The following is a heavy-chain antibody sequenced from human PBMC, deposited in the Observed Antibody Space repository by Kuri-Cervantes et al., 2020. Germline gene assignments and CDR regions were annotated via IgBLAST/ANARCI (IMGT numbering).Heavy chain of an antibody. CDR2: INHSGST. CDR1: GGSFSGYY. D-gene: IGHD2-8*02. J-gene: IGHJ4*02. Sequence: SETLSLTCAVYGGSFSGYYWSWIRQPPGKGLEWIGEINHSGSTNYNPSLKSRVTIPVDTSKNQFSLKLSSVTAADTAVYYCARAGGLVASLDYWGQGTLVTVSS. CDR3: ARAGGLVASLDY. V-gene: IGHV4-34*01.